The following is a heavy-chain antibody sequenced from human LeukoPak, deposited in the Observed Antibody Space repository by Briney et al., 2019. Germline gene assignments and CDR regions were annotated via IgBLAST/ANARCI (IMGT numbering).Heavy chain of an antibody. Sequence: ASVKVSCKASGGTFTNSAVNWVPQAPGHGLEWMGRAIPLLDISNYAPEYQGRVTITTDKTTNTVNLEVNSLTSEDTAVYYCARERCSGYDFGAGYFQCFGLDVWGQGTTVTVS. D-gene: IGHD5-12*01. CDR1: GGTFTNSA. CDR3: ARERCSGYDFGAGYFQCFGLDV. J-gene: IGHJ6*02. V-gene: IGHV1-69*04. CDR2: AIPLLDIS.